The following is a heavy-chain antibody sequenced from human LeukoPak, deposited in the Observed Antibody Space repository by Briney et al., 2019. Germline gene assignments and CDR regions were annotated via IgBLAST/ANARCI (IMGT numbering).Heavy chain of an antibody. D-gene: IGHD4-23*01. CDR2: IYYSGST. Sequence: SQTLSLTCTVSGGSISSGDYYWSWIRQHPGKGLEWIGYIYYSGSTYYNPSLKSRVTISVDTSKNQFSLKLSSVTAADTAVYYCARYGGNSVGNYYFDYWGQGTLVTVSS. CDR3: ARYGGNSVGNYYFDY. V-gene: IGHV4-31*03. CDR1: GGSISSGDYY. J-gene: IGHJ4*02.